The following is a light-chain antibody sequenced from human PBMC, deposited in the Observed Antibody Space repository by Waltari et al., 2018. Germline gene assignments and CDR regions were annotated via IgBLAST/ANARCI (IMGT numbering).Light chain of an antibody. CDR1: QSISSY. CDR2: AAS. Sequence: DIQMTQSPSSLSASVGDRVTITCRASQSISSYLNWYQQKPGKDPKLLIYAASSLQSGVPSRFSGRESGTDVTLTISSLQPEDFATYYCQQSYRTPRTFGQGTKVEIK. CDR3: QQSYRTPRT. J-gene: IGKJ1*01. V-gene: IGKV1-39*01.